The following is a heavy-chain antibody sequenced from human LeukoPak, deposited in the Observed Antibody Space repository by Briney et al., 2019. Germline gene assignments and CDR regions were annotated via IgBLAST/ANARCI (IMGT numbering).Heavy chain of an antibody. CDR1: GFTFGRYW. V-gene: IGHV3-74*01. D-gene: IGHD1-26*01. CDR2: TTTDGSGT. J-gene: IGHJ4*02. CDR3: ARGAIVGANFDY. Sequence: GGSLRLSCADSGFTFGRYWMHWVRQAPGKGLVWVSHTTTDGSGTSYADSVKGRFTISRDNAKNTLYLQMNSLRAEDTAVYYCARGAIVGANFDYWGQGTLVTVSS.